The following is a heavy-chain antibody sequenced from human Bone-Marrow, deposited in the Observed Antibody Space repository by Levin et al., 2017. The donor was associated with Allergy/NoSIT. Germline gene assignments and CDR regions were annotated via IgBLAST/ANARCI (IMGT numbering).Heavy chain of an antibody. V-gene: IGHV1-69*13. CDR1: GGTFSSYA. J-gene: IGHJ5*02. Sequence: ASVKVSCKASGGTFSSYAISWVRQAPGQGLEWMGGIIPIFGTANYAQKFQGRVTITADESTSTAYMELSSLRSEDTAVYYCARDQVSGGLFTRFDPWGQGTLVTVSS. D-gene: IGHD3-16*01. CDR2: IIPIFGTA. CDR3: ARDQVSGGLFTRFDP.